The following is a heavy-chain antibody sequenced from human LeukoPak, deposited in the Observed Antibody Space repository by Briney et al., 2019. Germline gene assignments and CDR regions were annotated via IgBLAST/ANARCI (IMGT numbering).Heavy chain of an antibody. Sequence: ASVKVSCKASGYTFTSYGISWVRQAPGQGLEWMGWISAYNGNTNYAQKLQGRVTMTTDTSTSTAYMELRSLRSDDTAVYYCAKDARHDSGWYKDYWGQGTLVTVSS. V-gene: IGHV1-18*01. CDR1: GYTFTSYG. CDR3: AKDARHDSGWYKDY. CDR2: ISAYNGNT. J-gene: IGHJ4*02. D-gene: IGHD6-19*01.